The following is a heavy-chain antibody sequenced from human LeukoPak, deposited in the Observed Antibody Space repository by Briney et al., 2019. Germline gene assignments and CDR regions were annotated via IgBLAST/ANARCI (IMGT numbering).Heavy chain of an antibody. Sequence: GGSLRLSCAASGFTFSSYDMHWVRQATGKGLEWVSAIGTAGDTYYPGSVKGRFTISRENAKNSLYLQMNSLRAGDTAVYYCARSDDFWSGYSTWGQGTLVTVSS. J-gene: IGHJ5*02. D-gene: IGHD3-3*01. CDR1: GFTFSSYD. V-gene: IGHV3-13*01. CDR2: IGTAGDT. CDR3: ARSDDFWSGYST.